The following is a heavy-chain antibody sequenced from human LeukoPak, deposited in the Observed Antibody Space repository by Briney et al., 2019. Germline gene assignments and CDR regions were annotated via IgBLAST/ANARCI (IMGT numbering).Heavy chain of an antibody. CDR3: ARGRSGLAAAGTYDY. J-gene: IGHJ4*02. Sequence: ASVKVSCKASGYSFTSSDINWVRQAPGQGPEWMGGINPKSGRTGYAKKFQARVSMTMNTSISTAYMEVNSLTFEDTAVYYCARGRSGLAAAGTYDYWGQGTLITVSS. CDR1: GYSFTSSD. V-gene: IGHV1-8*01. CDR2: INPKSGRT. D-gene: IGHD6-13*01.